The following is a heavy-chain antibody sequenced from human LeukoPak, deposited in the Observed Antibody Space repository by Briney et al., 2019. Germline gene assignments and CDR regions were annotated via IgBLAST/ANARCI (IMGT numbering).Heavy chain of an antibody. D-gene: IGHD1-14*01. J-gene: IGHJ3*02. CDR3: ARDFVPRKFAFDI. Sequence: PGGSLRLSCAASGFTFSDYYMSWIRQAPGEGLEWVSYISSSGSTIYYADSVKGRFTISRDNAKNSLYLQMNSLRAEDTAVYYCARDFVPRKFAFDIWGQGTMVTVSS. V-gene: IGHV3-11*01. CDR1: GFTFSDYY. CDR2: ISSSGSTI.